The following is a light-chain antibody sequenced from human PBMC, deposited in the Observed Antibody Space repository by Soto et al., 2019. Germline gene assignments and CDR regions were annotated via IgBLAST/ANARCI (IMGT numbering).Light chain of an antibody. CDR3: QQRHMWPIT. J-gene: IGKJ5*01. V-gene: IGKV1-39*01. CDR1: QRINIY. Sequence: DIQMTQSPSSLSTSIGDRVTITCRASQRINIYLNWYRQKPGKAPELLIYSASNLQSGVPSRFSGSGSGTDFTLTISSLEPEDSAVYYCQQRHMWPITFGQGTRLENK. CDR2: SAS.